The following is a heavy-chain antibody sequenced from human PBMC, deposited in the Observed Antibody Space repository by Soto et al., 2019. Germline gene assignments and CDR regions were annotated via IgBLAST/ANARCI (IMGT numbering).Heavy chain of an antibody. CDR3: AREPNYFYY. J-gene: IGHJ4*02. CDR2: ISAHNGTK. CDR1: GYTFTSYG. V-gene: IGHV1-18*01. Sequence: QVQLVQSGAEVKKPGASVKVSCKASGYTFTSYGISWVRLAPGQGLEWMGWISAHNGTKKYVQKLQSRVTMTTYTSTRSSYLVLRSLRSDDTAVYYCAREPNYFYYWGQGTLVTVSS.